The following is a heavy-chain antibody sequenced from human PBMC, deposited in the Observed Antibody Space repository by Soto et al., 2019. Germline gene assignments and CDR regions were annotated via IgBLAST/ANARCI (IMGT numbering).Heavy chain of an antibody. CDR2: IIPIFGTA. V-gene: IGHV1-69*01. CDR1: GGTFSSYA. J-gene: IGHJ6*02. D-gene: IGHD6-19*01. CDR3: ARGYRSGLADYYYYGMDV. Sequence: QVQLVQSGAEVKKPGSSVKVSCKASGGTFSSYAISWVRQAPGQGLEWMGGIIPIFGTANYAQKFQGRVTITADESTSTADMELSSLRSEDTAVYYCARGYRSGLADYYYYGMDVWGQGTTVTVSS.